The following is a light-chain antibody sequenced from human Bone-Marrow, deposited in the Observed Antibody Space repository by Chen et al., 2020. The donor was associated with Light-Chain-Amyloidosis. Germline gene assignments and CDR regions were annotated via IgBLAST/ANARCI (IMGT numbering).Light chain of an antibody. V-gene: IGLV1-44*01. Sequence: QSVLTQPPSASGPPGQRVTISCSGGSSNIGSNTVNWYQQLPGTAPKLLIYDNNQRPSGVPAQFSGSQSGTSASLAISGLQSEDEADYYCARWDDSLNGYVFGSGTKVTVL. CDR3: ARWDDSLNGYV. CDR2: DNN. CDR1: SSNIGSNT. J-gene: IGLJ1*01.